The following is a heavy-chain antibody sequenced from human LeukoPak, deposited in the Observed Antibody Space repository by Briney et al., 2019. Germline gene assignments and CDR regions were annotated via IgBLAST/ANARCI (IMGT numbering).Heavy chain of an antibody. CDR2: ISSRSSTI. CDR1: GFTFSSYS. J-gene: IGHJ2*01. Sequence: PGGSLRLSCAASGFTFSSYSMNWVRQAPGKGLECVSYISSRSSTINYADSVKGRFTISRDNAKNSLYLQMNSLRAEDTAVYYCARASPLGTWYFDLWGRGTLVTVSS. V-gene: IGHV3-48*04. D-gene: IGHD1-7*01. CDR3: ARASPLGTWYFDL.